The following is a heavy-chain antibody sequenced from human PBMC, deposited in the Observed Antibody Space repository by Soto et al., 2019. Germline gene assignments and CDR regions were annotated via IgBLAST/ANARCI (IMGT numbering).Heavy chain of an antibody. D-gene: IGHD6-19*01. V-gene: IGHV4-31*03. J-gene: IGHJ4*02. CDR2: IYDSGST. Sequence: QVQLQESGPGLVKPSQTLSLTCTVSGGSMDTIGFYWTWIRQHPGKGLEWIGYIYDSGSTYYNPSLKSRISIPVDTSKNHFSLRLTSVTAADTAVYYCARSPRRDSSGWYDYFDYWGQGTLVSVSS. CDR1: GGSMDTIGFY. CDR3: ARSPRRDSSGWYDYFDY.